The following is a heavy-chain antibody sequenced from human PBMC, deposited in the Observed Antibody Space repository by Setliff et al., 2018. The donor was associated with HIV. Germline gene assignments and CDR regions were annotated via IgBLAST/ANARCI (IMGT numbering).Heavy chain of an antibody. D-gene: IGHD2-8*01. J-gene: IGHJ4*02. V-gene: IGHV4-31*03. CDR2: ASFSGSA. CDR1: GGSISSGEYC. CDR3: ATGLIMAPDY. Sequence: SETLSLTCTVSGGSISSGEYCWSWVRQHPGKGLEWVGCASFSGSAYYNPSLKSRVTISVDTSKTQFSLKLSSVTAADTAVYYCATGLIMAPDYWGQGSLVTVSS.